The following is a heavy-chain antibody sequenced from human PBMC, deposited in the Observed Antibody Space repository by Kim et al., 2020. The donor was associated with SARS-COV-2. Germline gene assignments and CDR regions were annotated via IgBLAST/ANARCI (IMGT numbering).Heavy chain of an antibody. D-gene: IGHD7-27*01. Sequence: SETLSLTCAVYGGSFSGYYWSWIRQPPGKGLEWIGEINHSGSTNYNPSLKSRVTISVDTSKNQFSLKLSSVTAADTAVYYCAANWGLEGGWITTYYYYGMDVWGQGTTVTVSS. CDR3: AANWGLEGGWITTYYYYGMDV. CDR1: GGSFSGYY. J-gene: IGHJ6*02. CDR2: INHSGST. V-gene: IGHV4-34*01.